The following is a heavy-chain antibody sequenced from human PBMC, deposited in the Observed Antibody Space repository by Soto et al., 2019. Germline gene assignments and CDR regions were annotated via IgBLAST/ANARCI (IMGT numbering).Heavy chain of an antibody. CDR2: ISYDGSNK. CDR1: GFTFSSYG. V-gene: IGHV3-30*18. CDR3: AKDLYGSGILTEGFDY. Sequence: PGGSLRLSCAASGFTFSSYGVHWVRQAPGKGLEWVAVISYDGSNKYYADSVKGRFTISRDNSKNTLYLQMNSLRAEDTAVYYCAKDLYGSGILTEGFDYWGQGTLVTVSS. D-gene: IGHD3-10*01. J-gene: IGHJ4*02.